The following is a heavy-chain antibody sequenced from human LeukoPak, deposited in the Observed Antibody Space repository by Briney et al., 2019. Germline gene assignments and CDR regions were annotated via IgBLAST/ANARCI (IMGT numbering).Heavy chain of an antibody. D-gene: IGHD3-3*01. CDR2: ISSSSSYI. CDR1: VFTFSSYS. J-gene: IGHJ6*02. CDR3: ARDLGRSITIFGVVPNGYYYYGMDV. V-gene: IGHV3-21*01. Sequence: PGGSLRLSCAASVFTFSSYSMNWVRQAPGKGLEWVSSISSSSSYIYYADSVKGRFTISRDNAKNSLYLQMNSLRAEDTAVYYCARDLGRSITIFGVVPNGYYYYGMDVWGQGTTVTVSS.